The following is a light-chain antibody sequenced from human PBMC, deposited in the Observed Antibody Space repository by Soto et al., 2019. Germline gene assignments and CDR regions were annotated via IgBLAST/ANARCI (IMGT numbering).Light chain of an antibody. Sequence: EIVLTQSPATLSLSPGERATLSCRASQSVGSYFAWYQPKPGQAPRLLIYDAFSRATGIPARFSGSGSGTDFTLTISSIAPEDFAVYFCQQRSSWPLTFGGGTMVEIK. J-gene: IGKJ4*02. CDR1: QSVGSY. CDR3: QQRSSWPLT. CDR2: DAF. V-gene: IGKV3-11*01.